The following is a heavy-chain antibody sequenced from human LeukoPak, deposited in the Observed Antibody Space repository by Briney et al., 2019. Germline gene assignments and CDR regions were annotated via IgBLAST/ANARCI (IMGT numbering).Heavy chain of an antibody. CDR1: GYTFNNYY. V-gene: IGHV1-46*02. Sequence: ASVKVSCKASGYTFNNYYMYCVRQAPGQGLEWMGMINPSGGGTSYAQKFQGRVTMTRDTSTRTVYMEVSSLKPEDTAVYYCARQGAYSSAIGMGYWGQGTLVTVSS. CDR3: ARQGAYSSAIGMGY. CDR2: INPSGGGT. J-gene: IGHJ4*02. D-gene: IGHD6-19*01.